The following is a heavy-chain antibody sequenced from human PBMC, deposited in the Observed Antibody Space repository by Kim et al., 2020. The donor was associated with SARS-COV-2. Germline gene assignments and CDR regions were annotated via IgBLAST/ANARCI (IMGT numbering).Heavy chain of an antibody. CDR2: VSYSGST. D-gene: IGHD3-22*01. V-gene: IGHV4-39*07. CDR1: GGSISSPTYY. CDR3: ARIYELSSFDY. J-gene: IGHJ4*02. Sequence: SETLSLTCTVSGGSISSPTYYWAWIRQPPGKGLEWIGHVSYSGSTYYNPSLSSRVTMSVDTSNNHFSLQLSSVTAADTATYHCARIYELSSFDYWGQGALVTVSS.